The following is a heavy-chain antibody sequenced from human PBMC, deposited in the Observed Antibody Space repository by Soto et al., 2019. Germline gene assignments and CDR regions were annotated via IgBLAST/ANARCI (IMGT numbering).Heavy chain of an antibody. CDR1: GYSFTSYW. D-gene: IGHD2-15*01. V-gene: IGHV5-51*01. CDR2: IHPGDSDT. CDR3: ARTPGPEVAASLEYYYFSGMDV. J-gene: IGHJ6*02. Sequence: PRESLKISCEASGYSFTSYWIGWVRQMPGKGLEWMGIIHPGDSDTKYSPSFQGQVTISVDKSITTAYLQWSSLKAPDTAMYYCARTPGPEVAASLEYYYFSGMDVWGQGTTVTVSS.